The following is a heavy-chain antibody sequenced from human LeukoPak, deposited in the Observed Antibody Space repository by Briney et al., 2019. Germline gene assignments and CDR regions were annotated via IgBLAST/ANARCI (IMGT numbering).Heavy chain of an antibody. J-gene: IGHJ3*02. V-gene: IGHV1-8*01. CDR2: MNPNSGDT. D-gene: IGHD3-16*01. CDR1: GDTFSYSD. CDR3: AKSRGVLGGGYDSFNI. Sequence: GASVKVSCKASGDTFSYSDINWVRLAPGQGLEWMGWMNPNSGDTGLTQKFQHRVSLTRSTSISTAYMELSGLRSDDTAVYYCAKSRGVLGGGYDSFNIWGQGTMVTVSP.